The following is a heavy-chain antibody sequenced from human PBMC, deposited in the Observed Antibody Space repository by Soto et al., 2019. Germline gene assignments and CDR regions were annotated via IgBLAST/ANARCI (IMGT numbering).Heavy chain of an antibody. Sequence: EVQLVESGGGLVQPGGSLRLSCAASGFTFSSYEMNWVRQAPGKGLEWVSYISSSGSTIYYADSVKGRFTISRDNAKNSLYLQMNSLRAEDTAVYYCARGADYYDSSGYYRVWDYWGQGTLVTVSS. CDR2: ISSSGSTI. V-gene: IGHV3-48*03. CDR1: GFTFSSYE. CDR3: ARGADYYDSSGYYRVWDY. J-gene: IGHJ4*02. D-gene: IGHD3-22*01.